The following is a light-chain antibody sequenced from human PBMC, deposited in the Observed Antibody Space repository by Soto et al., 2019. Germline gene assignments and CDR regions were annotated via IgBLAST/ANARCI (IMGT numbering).Light chain of an antibody. Sequence: DIPMTQSPSTLSASVGDRITITCRASQSISSWLAWYQQKPGKAPKLLIYKASTLESGVPSRFSGSGSGTEFTLTISSLQPDDFAPYYCQQRTFGQGTKVEIK. J-gene: IGKJ1*01. CDR3: QQRT. V-gene: IGKV1-5*03. CDR2: KAS. CDR1: QSISSW.